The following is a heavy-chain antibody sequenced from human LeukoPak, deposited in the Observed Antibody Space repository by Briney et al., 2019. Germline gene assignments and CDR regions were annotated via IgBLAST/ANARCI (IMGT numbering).Heavy chain of an antibody. CDR1: GGSISSYY. D-gene: IGHD1-26*01. V-gene: IGHV4-59*01. CDR2: IYYSGST. CDR3: ARGGEWELLPGDY. J-gene: IGHJ4*02. Sequence: SETLSLTCTVSGGSISSYYWSWIRQPPGKGLEWIGYIYYSGSTNYNPSLKSRVTISVDTSKNQFSLKLSSVTAADTALYYCARGGEWELLPGDYWGQGTLVTVSS.